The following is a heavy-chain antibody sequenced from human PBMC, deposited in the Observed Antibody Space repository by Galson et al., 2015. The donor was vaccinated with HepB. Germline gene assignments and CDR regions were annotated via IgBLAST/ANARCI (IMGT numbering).Heavy chain of an antibody. J-gene: IGHJ3*02. Sequence: SVKVSCKASGYTFTSYAMHWVRQAPGQRLEWMGWINAGNGNTKYSQKFQGRVTITRDTSASTAYMELSSLRSEDTAVYYCARPKLWIGEASDAFDIWGQGTMVTVSS. CDR1: GYTFTSYA. V-gene: IGHV1-3*01. CDR3: ARPKLWIGEASDAFDI. CDR2: INAGNGNT. D-gene: IGHD3-10*01.